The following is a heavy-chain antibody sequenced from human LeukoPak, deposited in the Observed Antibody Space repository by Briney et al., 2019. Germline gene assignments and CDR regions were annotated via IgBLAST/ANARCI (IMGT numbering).Heavy chain of an antibody. CDR1: GGTFSSYA. CDR3: ARDYYGSGSYHNFDY. D-gene: IGHD3-10*01. Sequence: SVKVSCKASGGTFSSYAIGWVRQAPGQGLEWMGRIIPILGIANYAQKFQGRVTITADKSTSTAYMELSSLRSEDTAVYYCARDYYGSGSYHNFDYWGQGTLVTVSS. CDR2: IIPILGIA. J-gene: IGHJ4*02. V-gene: IGHV1-69*04.